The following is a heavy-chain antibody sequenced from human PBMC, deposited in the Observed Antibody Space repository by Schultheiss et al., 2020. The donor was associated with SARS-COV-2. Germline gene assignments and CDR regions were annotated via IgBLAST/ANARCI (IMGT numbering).Heavy chain of an antibody. J-gene: IGHJ3*02. V-gene: IGHV4-34*01. CDR3: ARVPPYCSGGSCYSFRWAFDI. CDR1: SGSFSGYY. Sequence: SETLSLTCAVYSGSFSGYYWSWIRQPPGKGLEWIGEINHSGSTNYNPSLKSRVTISVDTSKNQFSLKLSSVTAADTAVYYCARVPPYCSGGSCYSFRWAFDIWGQGTMVTVSS. D-gene: IGHD2-15*01. CDR2: INHSGST.